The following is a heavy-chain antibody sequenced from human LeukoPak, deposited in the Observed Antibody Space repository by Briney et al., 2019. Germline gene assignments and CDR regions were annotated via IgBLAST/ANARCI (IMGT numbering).Heavy chain of an antibody. V-gene: IGHV3-7*01. CDR2: IKQDGSEK. CDR1: GFTFSSYW. J-gene: IGHJ4*02. D-gene: IGHD6-19*01. Sequence: GGSLRLSCAASGFTFSSYWMSWVRQAPGKGLEWVANIKQDGSEKYYVDSVKGPFTISRDNAKNSLYLQMNSLRAEDTAVYYCASSGQWLVRYYFDYWGQGTLVTVSS. CDR3: ASSGQWLVRYYFDY.